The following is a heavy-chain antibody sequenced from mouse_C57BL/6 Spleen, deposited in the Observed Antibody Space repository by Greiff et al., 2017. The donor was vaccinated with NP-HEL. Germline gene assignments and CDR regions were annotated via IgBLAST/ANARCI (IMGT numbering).Heavy chain of an antibody. CDR2: IYPRSGNT. CDR3: ASPHYYGSSYNFDY. J-gene: IGHJ2*01. D-gene: IGHD1-1*01. V-gene: IGHV1-81*01. Sequence: QVQLQQSGAELARPGASVKLSCKASGYTFTSYGISWVKQRTGQGPEWIGEIYPRSGNTYYNEKFKDKATLTADKSSSTAYMELRSLTSEDSAVYFCASPHYYGSSYNFDYWGQGTTLTVSS. CDR1: GYTFTSYG.